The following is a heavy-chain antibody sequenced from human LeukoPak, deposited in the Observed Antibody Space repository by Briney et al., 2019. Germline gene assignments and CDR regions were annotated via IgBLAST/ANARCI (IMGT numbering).Heavy chain of an antibody. CDR1: GFSISRYW. CDR3: ARDFQIAFG. D-gene: IGHD3-16*01. V-gene: IGHV3-7*01. Sequence: GGSLRLSCAASGFSISRYWMSWARQAPGKGLERVANIKGDESEKYYVDSVRGRFTIFRDNAKNSVYLQMNSLRAEDTAVYYCARDFQIAFGGGQGTLVTVSS. CDR2: IKGDESEK. J-gene: IGHJ4*02.